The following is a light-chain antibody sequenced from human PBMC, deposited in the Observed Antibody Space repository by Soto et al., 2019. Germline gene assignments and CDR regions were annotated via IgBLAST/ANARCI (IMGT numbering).Light chain of an antibody. CDR1: QSVSSSY. V-gene: IGKV3-20*01. Sequence: CPATLSVSPGERATLSCRASQSVSSSYLAWYQQKPGQAPRLLIYGASSRATGIPDRFSGSGSGTDFTLTISRLEPEDFAVYYCQQDGTSPRTFGQGTKVDI. J-gene: IGKJ1*01. CDR3: QQDGTSPRT. CDR2: GAS.